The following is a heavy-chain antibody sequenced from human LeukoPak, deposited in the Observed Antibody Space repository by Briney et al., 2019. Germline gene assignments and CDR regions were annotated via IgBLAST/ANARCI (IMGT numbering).Heavy chain of an antibody. D-gene: IGHD1-26*01. CDR3: ARPVVGAIKALYY. Sequence: ASVRVSCKASGYTFTGYYMHWVRQAPGQGLEWMGRINPNSGGTNYAQKFQGRVTMTRDTSISTAYMELSRLRSDDTAVYYCARPVVGAIKALYYWGQGTLVTVSS. V-gene: IGHV1-2*06. CDR2: INPNSGGT. J-gene: IGHJ4*02. CDR1: GYTFTGYY.